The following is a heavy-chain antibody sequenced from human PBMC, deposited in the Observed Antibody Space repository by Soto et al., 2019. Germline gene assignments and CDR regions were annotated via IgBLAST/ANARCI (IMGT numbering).Heavy chain of an antibody. J-gene: IGHJ4*02. D-gene: IGHD1-1*01. V-gene: IGHV4-34*01. Sequence: QVQLQQWGAGLLKPSETLSLTCAVYGGSFSGYYWSWIRQPPGKGLEWLGEINHSGSTNYNPSLKSRVTISVDTSKNQFSLKLSSVTAADTAVYYCARPPMATTYFDYWGQGTLVTVSS. CDR2: INHSGST. CDR1: GGSFSGYY. CDR3: ARPPMATTYFDY.